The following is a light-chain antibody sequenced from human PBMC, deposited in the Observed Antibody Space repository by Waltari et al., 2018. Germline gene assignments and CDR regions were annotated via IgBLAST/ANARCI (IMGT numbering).Light chain of an antibody. J-gene: IGKJ3*01. CDR1: QDISNS. CDR2: EAS. Sequence: DIQMTQSPSSLSESVGDRVTITCLASQDISNSLNWYQQKPGKAPQLLIYEASNLEAGVPSRFIGSGSGTSFAFTIASLQPEDIATYYCQQSANLPFTFGPGTKVGIK. CDR3: QQSANLPFT. V-gene: IGKV1-33*01.